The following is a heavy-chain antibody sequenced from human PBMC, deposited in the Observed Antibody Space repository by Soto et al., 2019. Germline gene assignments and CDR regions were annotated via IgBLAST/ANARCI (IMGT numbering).Heavy chain of an antibody. CDR2: ISYDGSLK. V-gene: IGHV3-30*18. D-gene: IGHD3-10*01. CDR3: AKDFKVSGSYYGSLHYYYGTVV. CDR1: GFTFSSYG. J-gene: IGHJ6*02. Sequence: PGGSLRLSCAASGFTFSSYGMHWVRQAPGKGLEWVAIISYDGSLKYYADSVKGRFTISRDNSKSALYLLMNSLRPEDTAVYYCAKDFKVSGSYYGSLHYYYGTVVWCQGVPVTVS.